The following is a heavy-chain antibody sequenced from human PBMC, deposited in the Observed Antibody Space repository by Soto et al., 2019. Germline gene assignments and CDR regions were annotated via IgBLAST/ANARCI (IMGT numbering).Heavy chain of an antibody. CDR3: ARDGSVAAAGNWFDP. CDR1: GYTFTSYY. CDR2: INPSGGST. Sequence: ASVKVSCKASGYTFTSYYMHWVRQAPGQGLEWMGIINPSGGSTSYAQKFQGRVTMTRDTSTSTVYMELSSLRSDDTAVYYCARDGSVAAAGNWFDPWGQGTLVSVSS. D-gene: IGHD6-13*01. J-gene: IGHJ5*02. V-gene: IGHV1-46*01.